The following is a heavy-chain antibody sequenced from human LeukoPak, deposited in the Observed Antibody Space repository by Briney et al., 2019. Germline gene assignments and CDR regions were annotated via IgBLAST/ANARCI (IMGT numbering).Heavy chain of an antibody. CDR1: GFTFGDYA. V-gene: IGHV4-34*01. D-gene: IGHD1-1*01. CDR2: INHSGST. J-gene: IGHJ4*02. Sequence: GSLRLSCTASGFTFGDYAMSWVRQPPGKGLEWIGEINHSGSTNYNPSLKSRVTISVDTSKNQFSLKVNSVTAADTAVYYCARGGGWGNWNDAVDYWGQGTLVTVSS. CDR3: ARGGGWGNWNDAVDY.